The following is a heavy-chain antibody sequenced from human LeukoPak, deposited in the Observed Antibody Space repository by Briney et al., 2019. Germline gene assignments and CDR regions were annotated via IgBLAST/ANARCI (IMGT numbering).Heavy chain of an antibody. CDR2: IYPSGGP. V-gene: IGHV4-61*02. J-gene: IGHJ4*02. Sequence: SETLSLTCTVSGGSITSGSYYWSWIRQPAGKGLEWIGRIYPSGGPDYNLSLKSRVTISVDTSKNQFSLKLSSVTAADTAVYYCAGGDAYRRTDFDYWGQGTLVTVSS. CDR3: AGGDAYRRTDFDY. CDR1: GGSITSGSYY. D-gene: IGHD5-24*01.